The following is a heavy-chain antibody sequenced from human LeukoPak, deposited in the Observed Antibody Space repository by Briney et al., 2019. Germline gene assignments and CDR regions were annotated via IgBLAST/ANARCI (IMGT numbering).Heavy chain of an antibody. V-gene: IGHV4-59*01. J-gene: IGHJ4*02. CDR2: IYYSGST. CDR1: GGSISSYY. Sequence: PSETLSLTCTVSGGSISSYYWSWIRQPRGKGLEWIGYIYYSGSTTYNPSLKSRVTISVDTSKNQFSLKLSSVTAADTAVYYCARGWSSGWYRNDYWGQGTLVTVSS. CDR3: ARGWSSGWYRNDY. D-gene: IGHD6-19*01.